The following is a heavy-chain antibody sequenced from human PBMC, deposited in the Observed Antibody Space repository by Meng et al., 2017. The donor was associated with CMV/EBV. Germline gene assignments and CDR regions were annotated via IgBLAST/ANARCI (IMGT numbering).Heavy chain of an antibody. Sequence: FTFSSCGMHWVRQAPGKGLESVAVISYDGSNKYHADSVKGRFTISRDNSKNTLYLQMNSLRTEDTAVYYCAKDPLPLRLGELSLYYDYWGQGTLVTVSS. D-gene: IGHD3-16*02. CDR2: ISYDGSNK. V-gene: IGHV3-30*18. J-gene: IGHJ4*02. CDR3: AKDPLPLRLGELSLYYDY. CDR1: FTFSSCG.